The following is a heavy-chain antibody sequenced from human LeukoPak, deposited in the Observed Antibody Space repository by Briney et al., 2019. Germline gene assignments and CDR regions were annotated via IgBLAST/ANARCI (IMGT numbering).Heavy chain of an antibody. V-gene: IGHV4-31*03. Sequence: SQTLSPTCTVSGGSISSGGYYWSWIRQHPGKGLEWIGYIYYSGSTYYNPSLKSRVTILVDTSKNQFSLKLSSVTAADTAVYYCARGYDSFFDYWGQGTLVTVPS. CDR3: ARGYDSFFDY. D-gene: IGHD3-22*01. CDR1: GGSISSGGYY. J-gene: IGHJ4*02. CDR2: IYYSGST.